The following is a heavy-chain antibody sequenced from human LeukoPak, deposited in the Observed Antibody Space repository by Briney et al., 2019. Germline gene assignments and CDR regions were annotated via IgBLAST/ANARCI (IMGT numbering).Heavy chain of an antibody. J-gene: IGHJ3*02. V-gene: IGHV4-38-2*02. Sequence: PSETLSLTCTVSGYSISSGYYWGWIRQPPGKGLEWIGSIYHSGSTYYNPSLKSRVTISVDTSKNQFSLKLSSVTAADTAVYYCARDWQQLLAFDIWGQGTMVTVSS. D-gene: IGHD6-13*01. CDR2: IYHSGST. CDR3: ARDWQQLLAFDI. CDR1: GYSISSGYY.